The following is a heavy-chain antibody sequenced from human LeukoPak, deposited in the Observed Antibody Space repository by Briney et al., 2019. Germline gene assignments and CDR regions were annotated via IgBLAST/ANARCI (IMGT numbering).Heavy chain of an antibody. CDR3: AKARSMAKYYYYYYYMDV. D-gene: IGHD2-8*01. J-gene: IGHJ6*03. CDR2: IRYDGSNK. CDR1: GFTFSSYG. V-gene: IGHV3-30*02. Sequence: PGGSLRLSCAASGFTFSSYGMHWVRQAPGKGLEWVAFIRYDGSNKYYADSVKGRFTISRDNSKNTLYLQMNSLRAEDTAVYYCAKARSMAKYYYYYYYMDVWGKGTTVTISS.